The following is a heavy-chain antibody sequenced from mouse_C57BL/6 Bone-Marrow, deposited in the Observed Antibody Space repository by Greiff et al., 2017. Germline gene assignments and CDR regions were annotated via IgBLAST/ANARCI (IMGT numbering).Heavy chain of an antibody. D-gene: IGHD1-1*01. Sequence: VQLQESGSELRSPGSSVKLSCKDFDSAVFPIAYMSWVRQQPGHGFEWIGGILPSIGRTIYGEKFEDKATLDADTLSNTADLEHNSLTCEVSAIYDGAWGRVTRVVATCWYFDVWGTGTTVTVSA. CDR1: DSAVFPIAY. J-gene: IGHJ1*03. CDR3: AWGRVTRVVATCWYFDV. CDR2: ILPSIGRT. V-gene: IGHV15-2*01.